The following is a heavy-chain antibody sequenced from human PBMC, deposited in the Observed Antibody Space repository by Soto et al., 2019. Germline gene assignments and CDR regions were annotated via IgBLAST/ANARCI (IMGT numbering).Heavy chain of an antibody. V-gene: IGHV3-49*03. CDR3: TRKTGPHADPY. Sequence: GGSLRLSCTASGFTFGDYAMSWFRQAPGKGLEWVGFIRGKAYGGTTEYAASVKGRFTISRDDSKSIAYLQMNSLKTEDTAVYYCTRKTGPHADPYWGQGTLVTVSS. CDR2: IRGKAYGGTT. D-gene: IGHD3-9*01. CDR1: GFTFGDYA. J-gene: IGHJ4*02.